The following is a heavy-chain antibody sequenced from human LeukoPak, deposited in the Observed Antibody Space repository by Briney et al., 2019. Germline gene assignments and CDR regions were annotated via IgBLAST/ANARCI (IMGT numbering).Heavy chain of an antibody. CDR3: ARGFYSPAY. J-gene: IGHJ4*02. Sequence: SETLSLTCTVSSGSISSDYWSWIRQPPGKGLEWVGYIYYSGRTFYNPSLKSRVTMSVDTSKNQFSLKLSSVTAADTAIYYCARGFYSPAYWGQGTLVTVSS. D-gene: IGHD4-11*01. V-gene: IGHV4-59*01. CDR2: IYYSGRT. CDR1: SGSISSDY.